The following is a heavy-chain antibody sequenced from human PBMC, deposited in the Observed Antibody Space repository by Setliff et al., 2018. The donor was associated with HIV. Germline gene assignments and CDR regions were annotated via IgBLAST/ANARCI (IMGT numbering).Heavy chain of an antibody. CDR3: ARLSGGMVPNY. V-gene: IGHV4-39*01. J-gene: IGHJ4*02. Sequence: SETLSLTCAVSAVSISSGPYYWGWIREPTGKGLEWIGSVHYSGSTYHNPSINRRATTSIDTPKNQFSLKLYSVTDADTAVYYCARLSGGMVPNYWGPGTLVTVSS. CDR1: AVSISSGPYY. D-gene: IGHD3-10*01. CDR2: VHYSGST.